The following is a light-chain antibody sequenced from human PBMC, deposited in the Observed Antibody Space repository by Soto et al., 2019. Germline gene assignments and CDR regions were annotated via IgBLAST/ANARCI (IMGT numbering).Light chain of an antibody. CDR3: QPSYSTPPIT. CDR1: QSVSSS. Sequence: EIVMTQSPATLSVSPGERATLSCRASQSVSSSLAWYQQKPGQAPRLLIYGASTRATGIPARFSGSGSGTEFTLTISSLQSEDFATYYCQPSYSTPPITFGQGTRLEI. J-gene: IGKJ5*01. CDR2: GAS. V-gene: IGKV3-15*01.